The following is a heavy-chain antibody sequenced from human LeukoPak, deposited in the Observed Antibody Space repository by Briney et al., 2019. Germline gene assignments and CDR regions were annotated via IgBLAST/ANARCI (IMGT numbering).Heavy chain of an antibody. D-gene: IGHD3-10*01. Sequence: GGSLRLSCAASGFTFTNYEMSWVRQAPGKGLEWVSGISGSGGSTYYADSVKGRFTISRDNSKNTLYLQMNSLTAEDTAVYYCAKDSVPYYYGSGSYPDYWGQGTLVTVSS. CDR2: ISGSGGST. CDR3: AKDSVPYYYGSGSYPDY. V-gene: IGHV3-23*01. CDR1: GFTFTNYE. J-gene: IGHJ4*02.